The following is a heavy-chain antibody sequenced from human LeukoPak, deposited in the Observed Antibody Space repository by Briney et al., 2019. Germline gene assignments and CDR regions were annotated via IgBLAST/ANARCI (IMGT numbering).Heavy chain of an antibody. J-gene: IGHJ4*02. Sequence: PSETLSLTCTVSGGSLSGYSWTWIRQPPGKGLEWIGYIYYGGDTNYNPSLKSRVTMSVDTSKNQFSLKLSSVTAADTAVYFCARGSGWYLPWGRGTLVTISS. CDR1: GGSLSGYS. V-gene: IGHV4-59*08. D-gene: IGHD6-19*01. CDR3: ARGSGWYLP. CDR2: IYYGGDT.